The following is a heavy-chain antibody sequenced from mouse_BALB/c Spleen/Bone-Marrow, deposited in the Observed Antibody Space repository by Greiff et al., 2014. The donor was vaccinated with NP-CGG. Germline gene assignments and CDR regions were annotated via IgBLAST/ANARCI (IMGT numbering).Heavy chain of an antibody. CDR3: ANYSGYGAMDY. CDR2: IWGDGSI. CDR1: GISLTNYA. D-gene: IGHD1-2*01. Sequence: VQLVESGPGLVAPSQSLSIICTVSGISLTNYAVTWVRQPPGKGLEWLGVIWGDGSIVYHSALISRLTISKDNSKSQVFLKLNSPQTDDTATYYCANYSGYGAMDYWGQGTSVTVSS. V-gene: IGHV2-3*01. J-gene: IGHJ4*01.